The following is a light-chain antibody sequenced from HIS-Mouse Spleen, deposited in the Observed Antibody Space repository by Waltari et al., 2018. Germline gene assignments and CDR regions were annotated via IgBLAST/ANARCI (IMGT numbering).Light chain of an antibody. V-gene: IGLV2-14*01. CDR3: SSYTSSSTWV. J-gene: IGLJ3*02. CDR1: SSDVGGYNY. CDR2: EVS. Sequence: QSALTQPASVSGSPGQSITISRTGTSSDVGGYNYVSWYQRHPGKAPKLMIYEVSNRPSGVSNRFSGSKSGNTASLTISGLQAEDEADYYCSSYTSSSTWVFGGGTKLTVL.